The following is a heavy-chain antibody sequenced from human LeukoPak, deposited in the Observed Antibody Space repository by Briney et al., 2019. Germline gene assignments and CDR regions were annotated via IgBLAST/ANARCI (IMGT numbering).Heavy chain of an antibody. J-gene: IGHJ4*02. CDR2: ISSNSNYI. V-gene: IGHV3-21*01. CDR1: GFTFSGYS. D-gene: IGHD5-12*01. Sequence: PGGSLRLSCAASGFTFSGYSMNWVRQAPGKGLEWVSSISSNSNYIYCADSVKGRFTISRDNAKNSLYLQMNSLRVEDTAVYYCARDLTGGGNTVAPVWGQGTLVTVSS. CDR3: ARDLTGGGNTVAPV.